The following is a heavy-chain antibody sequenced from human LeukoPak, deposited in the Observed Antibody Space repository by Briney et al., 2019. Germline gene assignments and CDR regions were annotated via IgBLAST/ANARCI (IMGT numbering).Heavy chain of an antibody. Sequence: SETLSLTCTVSGXSISTYYWSWIRQPPGKGQEWIGYIHYIGTTNYNPSLKSRVTMSVDTSKNQFSLKLSSVTAADTAVYFCARHLGGGNSANWFDPWGQGTLVTVSS. J-gene: IGHJ5*02. D-gene: IGHD4-23*01. CDR1: GXSISTYY. CDR3: ARHLGGGNSANWFDP. CDR2: IHYIGTT. V-gene: IGHV4-59*08.